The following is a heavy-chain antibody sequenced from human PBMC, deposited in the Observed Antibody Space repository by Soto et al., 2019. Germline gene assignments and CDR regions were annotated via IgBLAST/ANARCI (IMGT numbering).Heavy chain of an antibody. D-gene: IGHD3-22*01. CDR1: GGSISIYY. CDR3: ARVGSSGYAFDI. CDR2: IYTSGTT. J-gene: IGHJ3*02. Sequence: QVQLQESCPGLVKPSETLSLTCIVSGGSISIYYWRWIRQPAVTGLEWIGRIYTSGTTNYNPSLKSRVTMSVDTSKNQFSLKLSSVTAADTAVYYCARVGSSGYAFDIWGQGTMVTVS. V-gene: IGHV4-4*07.